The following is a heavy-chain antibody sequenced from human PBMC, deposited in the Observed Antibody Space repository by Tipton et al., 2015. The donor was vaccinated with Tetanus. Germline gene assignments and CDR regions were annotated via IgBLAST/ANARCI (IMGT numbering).Heavy chain of an antibody. CDR1: GYTFTRYG. J-gene: IGHJ4*02. V-gene: IGHV1-18*01. CDR2: ISGYNGNT. Sequence: QSGAEVKKPGASVKVSCKASGYTFTRYGLTWVRQAPGQGPEWLGWISGYNGNTKYAPKFQGRVTMTTDTTTNTAYLELRGLRSDDTAVYFCARDYFGSGSNYFFDYWGQGTQVSVSS. CDR3: ARDYFGSGSNYFFDY. D-gene: IGHD3-10*01.